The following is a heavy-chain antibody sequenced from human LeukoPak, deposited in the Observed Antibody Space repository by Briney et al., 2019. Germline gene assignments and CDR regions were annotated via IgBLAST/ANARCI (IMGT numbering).Heavy chain of an antibody. CDR1: GFTFGDYA. CDR3: VRSITMFQY. Sequence: PGRSLRLSCTTSGFTFGDYAMSWVRQAPGKGLEWVSGISLNGGASGYADSVRGRFTISRDNANNSISLQMNSLRVEDTALYYCVRSITMFQYWGQGTLVTVSS. D-gene: IGHD3-10*01. V-gene: IGHV3-20*04. CDR2: ISLNGGAS. J-gene: IGHJ1*01.